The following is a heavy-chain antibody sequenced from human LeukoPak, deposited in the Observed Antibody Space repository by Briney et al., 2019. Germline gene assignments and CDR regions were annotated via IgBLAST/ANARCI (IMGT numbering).Heavy chain of an antibody. V-gene: IGHV5-10-1*01. CDR3: AGAGIAVAGNAEYFQH. Sequence: GESLKISCNGSGYXFTSYWISWVRQMPGKGLEWMGRIDPSDSYTNYSPSFQGHVTISADKSISTAYLQRSSLKASDTAMYYCAGAGIAVAGNAEYFQHWGQGTLVTVSS. CDR2: IDPSDSYT. D-gene: IGHD6-19*01. J-gene: IGHJ1*01. CDR1: GYXFTSYW.